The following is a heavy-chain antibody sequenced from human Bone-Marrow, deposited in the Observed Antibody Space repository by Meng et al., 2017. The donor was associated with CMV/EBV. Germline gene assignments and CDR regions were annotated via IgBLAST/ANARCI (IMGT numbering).Heavy chain of an antibody. D-gene: IGHD4-17*01. CDR2: IKQDGSEK. CDR1: GFTFSSYW. Sequence: LSLTCVASGFTFSSYWMNWVRQAPGKGLDWLANIKQDGSEKYYLDSVKGRFTISRDNAKNSLYLQMNSLRAEDTAVYYCATAPYGDSPLVDWGQGTLVTVSS. J-gene: IGHJ4*02. V-gene: IGHV3-7*01. CDR3: ATAPYGDSPLVD.